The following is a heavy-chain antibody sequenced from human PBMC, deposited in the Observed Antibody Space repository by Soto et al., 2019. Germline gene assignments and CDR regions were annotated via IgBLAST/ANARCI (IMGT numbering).Heavy chain of an antibody. V-gene: IGHV1-69*05. CDR3: AREYGHPPLAY. Sequence: SVKVSCKASGGTFSSYAISWVRQAPGQGLEWMGGIIPIFGTANYAQKFQGRVTMTTDTSTSTVYMELSSLRSEDTAVYYCAREYGHPPLAYWGQGTLVTVSS. CDR1: GGTFSSYA. D-gene: IGHD4-17*01. J-gene: IGHJ4*02. CDR2: IIPIFGTA.